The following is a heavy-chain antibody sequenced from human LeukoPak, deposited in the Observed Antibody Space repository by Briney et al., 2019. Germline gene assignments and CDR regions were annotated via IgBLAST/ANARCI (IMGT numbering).Heavy chain of an antibody. CDR3: ARWGVETAT. CDR1: GFTFSSYA. CDR2: ISGSGGNT. Sequence: HAGGPLRLSCAASGFTFSSYAMSWVRQAPGKGLEWVSVISGSGGNTYYADSVKGRFTISRDNSKNTLYLQMNSLRVEDTVVYHCARWGVETATWGQGTLVTVSS. V-gene: IGHV3-23*01. D-gene: IGHD5-24*01. J-gene: IGHJ4*02.